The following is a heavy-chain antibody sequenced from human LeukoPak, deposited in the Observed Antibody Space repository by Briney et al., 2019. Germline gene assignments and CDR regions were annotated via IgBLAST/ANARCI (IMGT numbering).Heavy chain of an antibody. CDR3: AREPGSSSWFDY. D-gene: IGHD6-13*01. Sequence: KPSQTLSLTCNVSGGSISNGDYYWSWIHQPPGKGLEWIGYIYYGGSAYYNPSLKSRVTISVATSKNQFSLNLTSMTAADTAVYYCAREPGSSSWFDYWGQGTLVTVSS. CDR2: IYYGGSA. V-gene: IGHV4-30-4*08. CDR1: GGSISNGDYY. J-gene: IGHJ4*02.